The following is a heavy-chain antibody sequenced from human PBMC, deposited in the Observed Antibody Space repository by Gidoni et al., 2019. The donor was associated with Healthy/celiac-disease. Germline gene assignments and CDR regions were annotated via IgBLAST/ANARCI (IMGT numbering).Heavy chain of an antibody. CDR3: ATLDIVVVVAATPNSGY. CDR1: GYTCTDYY. CDR2: VDPEDGET. D-gene: IGHD2-15*01. J-gene: IGHJ4*02. V-gene: IGHV1-69-2*01. Sequence: EVQLVQSGAEVKKPGATVKISCKVSGYTCTDYYMHWVQQAPGKGLEWMGLVDPEDGETIYAEKFQGRVTITADPSTDTAYMGLSSLRSEDTAVYYCATLDIVVVVAATPNSGYWGQGTLVTVSS.